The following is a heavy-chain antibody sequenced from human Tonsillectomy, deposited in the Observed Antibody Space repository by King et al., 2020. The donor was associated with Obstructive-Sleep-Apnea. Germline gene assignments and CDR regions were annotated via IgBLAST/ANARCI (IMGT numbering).Heavy chain of an antibody. J-gene: IGHJ4*02. CDR2: IYTGDSDT. D-gene: IGHD3-22*01. V-gene: IGHV5-51*01. CDR1: GYSFTSYW. Sequence: VQLVESGAEVKKPGESLKISFKGSGYSFTSYWIVWVRQMSGKGLEWMGIIYTGDSDTRSIPAFQGQVTISPEKSISTAYPQWSSLKASDTAMYYCARLDDSTGYFDYWGQGTLVTVSS. CDR3: ARLDDSTGYFDY.